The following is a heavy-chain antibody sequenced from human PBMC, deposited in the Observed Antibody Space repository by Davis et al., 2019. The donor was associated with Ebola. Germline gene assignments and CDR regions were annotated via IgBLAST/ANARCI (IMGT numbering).Heavy chain of an antibody. V-gene: IGHV3-30-3*01. CDR1: GFPFSTYA. J-gene: IGHJ6*02. Sequence: PGGSLRLSCAASGFPFSTYAMNWVRQAPGKGLEWVAIISFDGSNEFYADSVQGRFTVSRDNSKNTLDLQMDSLRTEDTALYYCARRRFRTSGVVIFYYGLDVWGQGTTVTVSS. CDR2: ISFDGSNE. D-gene: IGHD3-3*02. CDR3: ARRRFRTSGVVIFYYGLDV.